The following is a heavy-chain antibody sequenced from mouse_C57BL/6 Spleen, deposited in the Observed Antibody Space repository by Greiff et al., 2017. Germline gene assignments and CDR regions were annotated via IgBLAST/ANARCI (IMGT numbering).Heavy chain of an antibody. CDR2: IDPSTGGT. CDR3: ARSSDSSGLAY. J-gene: IGHJ3*01. CDR1: GYSFTGYY. V-gene: IGHV1-42*01. D-gene: IGHD3-2*02. Sequence: VQLQQSGPELVKPGASVKISCKASGYSFTGYYMNWVKQSPEKSLEWIGEIDPSTGGTTYNQKFKAKATLTVDKSSSTAYMQLKSLTSEDSAVYYCARSSDSSGLAYWGQGTLVTASA.